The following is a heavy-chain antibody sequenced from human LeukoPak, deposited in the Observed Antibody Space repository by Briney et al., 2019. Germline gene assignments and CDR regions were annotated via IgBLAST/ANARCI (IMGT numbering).Heavy chain of an antibody. V-gene: IGHV1-2*02. Sequence: ASVKVSCKASGYTFTGYYMHWVRQAPGQGLEWMGWINPNSGGTNYAQKFQGRVTMTRDMSTSTVYMELSSLRSEDTAVYYCAREIDSSGYSPFDYWGQGTLVTVSS. CDR2: INPNSGGT. J-gene: IGHJ4*02. CDR3: AREIDSSGYSPFDY. CDR1: GYTFTGYY. D-gene: IGHD3-22*01.